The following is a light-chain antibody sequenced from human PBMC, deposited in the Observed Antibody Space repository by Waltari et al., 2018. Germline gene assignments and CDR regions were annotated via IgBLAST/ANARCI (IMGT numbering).Light chain of an antibody. CDR2: SNT. V-gene: IGLV1-44*01. CDR1: NSNIGSNT. Sequence: QSVLTQPPSASGTPGQRVPISCSGSNSNIGSNTLHWYQHLPGTAPKYLIYSNTQRPAGVPDRFSGSKSGTSGSLAISGLQSEDEADYYCAVWDDSLDGWVIGGGTKLTVL. CDR3: AVWDDSLDGWV. J-gene: IGLJ3*02.